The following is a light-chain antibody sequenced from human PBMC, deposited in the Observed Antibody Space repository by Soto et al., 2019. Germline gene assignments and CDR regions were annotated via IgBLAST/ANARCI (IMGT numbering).Light chain of an antibody. V-gene: IGKV1-39*01. CDR1: QSISTY. Sequence: IQMTQSPSSLAASVGDRVTITCRASQSISTYVNWYRQKSGAAPELLIYDASTLQSVVPSRLRGGGSGTDFTLTISSLQLEDFATYYCQQSYNTPLTFGQGNKVEIK. CDR3: QQSYNTPLT. J-gene: IGKJ1*01. CDR2: DAS.